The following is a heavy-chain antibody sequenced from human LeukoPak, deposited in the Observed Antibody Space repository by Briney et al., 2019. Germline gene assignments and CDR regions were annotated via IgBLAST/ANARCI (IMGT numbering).Heavy chain of an antibody. V-gene: IGHV4-30-2*01. J-gene: IGHJ4*02. CDR2: IYHSGST. CDR3: ARGRYSYNY. CDR1: GGSISSGGYS. D-gene: IGHD5-18*01. Sequence: SETLSLTCAVSGGSISSGGYSWSWIRQPPGKGLEWIGYIYHSGSTYYNPSLKSRVTISVDRPKNQFSLKLSSVTAADTAVYYCARGRYSYNYWGQGTLVTVSS.